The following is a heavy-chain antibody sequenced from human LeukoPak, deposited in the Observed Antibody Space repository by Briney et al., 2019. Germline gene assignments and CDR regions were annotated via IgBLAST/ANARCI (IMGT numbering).Heavy chain of an antibody. D-gene: IGHD5-24*01. V-gene: IGHV4-59*08. Sequence: SETLSLTCTVSGGFISSYYWSWIRQPPGKGLEWIGYIYYSGSTNYNPSLKSRVTISVDTSKNQFSLKLSSVTAADTAVYYCAGRVRRDGYNYFDYWAKEPWSTSPQ. J-gene: IGHJ4*01. CDR3: AGRVRRDGYNYFDY. CDR1: GGFISSYY. CDR2: IYYSGST.